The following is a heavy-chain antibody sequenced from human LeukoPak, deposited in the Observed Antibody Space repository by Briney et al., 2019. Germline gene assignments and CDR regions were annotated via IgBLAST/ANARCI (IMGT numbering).Heavy chain of an antibody. Sequence: GGSLRLSCAASGFTFSNAWMSWVRQAPGKGLEWVGRIKSKTDGGTTDYAAPVKGRFTISRDDSKNTLYRQMNSLKTEDTAGYYXTTYIYCGGDCYPGLYYMDVWGKGTTVTVSS. CDR1: GFTFSNAW. J-gene: IGHJ6*03. D-gene: IGHD2-21*02. CDR2: IKSKTDGGTT. V-gene: IGHV3-15*01. CDR3: TTYIYCGGDCYPGLYYMDV.